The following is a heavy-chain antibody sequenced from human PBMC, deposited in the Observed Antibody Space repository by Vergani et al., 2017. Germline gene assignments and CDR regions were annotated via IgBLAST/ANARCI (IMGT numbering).Heavy chain of an antibody. D-gene: IGHD6-19*01. CDR1: GFTFSSYG. CDR2: ISYDGSNK. CDR3: ARKGRSSGRIGFDY. Sequence: QVQLVESGGGVVQPGRSLRLSCAASGFTFSSYGMHWVRQAPGKGLEWVAVISYDGSNKYYADSVKGRFTISRDNSKNTLYLQMNSLRSEDTAVYYCARKGRSSGRIGFDYWGQGTLVTVSS. J-gene: IGHJ4*02. V-gene: IGHV3-30*03.